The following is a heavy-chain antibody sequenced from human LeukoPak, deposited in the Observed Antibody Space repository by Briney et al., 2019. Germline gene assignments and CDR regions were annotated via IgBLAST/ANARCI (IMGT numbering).Heavy chain of an antibody. CDR1: GYSISSGYY. CDR2: IYHGGGT. Sequence: SETLSLTCTVSGYSISSGYYWGWIRQPPGKGLEWIGSIYHGGGTYYNPSLKSRVTISVDTSKNQFSLRLSSVTAADTAVYYCARGSVTLYYFDYWGQGTLVTVSS. CDR3: ARGSVTLYYFDY. D-gene: IGHD4-17*01. J-gene: IGHJ4*02. V-gene: IGHV4-38-2*02.